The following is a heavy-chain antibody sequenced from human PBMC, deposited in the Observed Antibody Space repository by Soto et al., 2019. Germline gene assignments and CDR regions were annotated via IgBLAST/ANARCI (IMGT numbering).Heavy chain of an antibody. CDR1: GGSISSYY. J-gene: IGHJ4*02. CDR3: ARSDGRY. V-gene: IGHV4-59*01. CDR2: IDYNGST. Sequence: QVQLQESGPGLVKPSETLSLTCTVSGGSISSYYWSWIRQPPGKGLEWIGYIDYNGSTNYNTSLKSRVTISVDTSKNQFSLKLSSVTAADTAVYYCARSDGRYWRQRTLVTVSS.